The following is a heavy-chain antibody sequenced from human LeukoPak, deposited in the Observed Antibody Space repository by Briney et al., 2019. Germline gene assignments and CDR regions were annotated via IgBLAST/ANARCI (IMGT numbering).Heavy chain of an antibody. Sequence: SETLSLTCAVYGGSFSGYYWSWIRQPPGKGLEWIGEINHSGSTNYNPSLKSRVTISVDTSKNQFSLKLSSVTAADTAVYYCARHRWGSGSNLGGWFDPWGQGTLVTVSS. CDR3: ARHRWGSGSNLGGWFDP. J-gene: IGHJ5*02. D-gene: IGHD6-19*01. CDR1: GGSFSGYY. CDR2: INHSGST. V-gene: IGHV4-34*01.